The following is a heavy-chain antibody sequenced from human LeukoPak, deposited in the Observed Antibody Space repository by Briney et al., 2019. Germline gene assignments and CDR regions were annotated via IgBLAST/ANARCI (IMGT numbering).Heavy chain of an antibody. J-gene: IGHJ4*02. D-gene: IGHD3-3*01. CDR3: ASDILRFLGPILIDY. Sequence: HPGGSLRLSCAASGFTFSSYAMHWVRQAPGKGLEWVAVISYDGSNKYYADSVKGRFTISRYNSKNTLYLQMNSLRAEDTAVYYCASDILRFLGPILIDYWGQGTLVTVSS. CDR2: ISYDGSNK. V-gene: IGHV3-30-3*01. CDR1: GFTFSSYA.